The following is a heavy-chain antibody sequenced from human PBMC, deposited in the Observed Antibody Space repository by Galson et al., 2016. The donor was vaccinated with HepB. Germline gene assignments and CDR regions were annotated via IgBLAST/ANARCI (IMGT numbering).Heavy chain of an antibody. CDR2: ISYDGSNK. CDR1: GFTFSDYA. V-gene: IGHV3-30-3*01. D-gene: IGHD1-26*01. J-gene: IGHJ6*02. Sequence: SLRLSCAASGFTFSDYAMHWVRQAPGKGLEWVAVISYDGSNKYYADSVKGRFTISRDNSKNTLYLQMNSLRAEDTAVYYCARVSGTYFPYYYYGMDVWSQGTTVIVSS. CDR3: ARVSGTYFPYYYYGMDV.